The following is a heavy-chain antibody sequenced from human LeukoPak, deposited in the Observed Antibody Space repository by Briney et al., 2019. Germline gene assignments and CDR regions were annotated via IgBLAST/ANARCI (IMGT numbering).Heavy chain of an antibody. J-gene: IGHJ5*02. CDR2: IYTSGST. CDR1: GGSISSYY. CDR3: ARDRDWFDP. V-gene: IGHV4-59*01. Sequence: KTSETLSLTCTVSGGSISSYYWSWIRQPPGKGLEWIGYIYTSGSTNYNPSLKSRVTISVDTSKNQFSLKLSSVTAADTAVYYCARDRDWFDPWGQGTLVTVSS.